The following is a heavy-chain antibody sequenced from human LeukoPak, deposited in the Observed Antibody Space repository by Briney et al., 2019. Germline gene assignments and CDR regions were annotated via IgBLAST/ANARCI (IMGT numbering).Heavy chain of an antibody. D-gene: IGHD6-19*01. CDR1: GFPFSSYW. CDR3: ARDPPDTSGWWFASYGSDV. Sequence: GSLGISCKALGFPFSSYWMHWVPQAPGKGLGWVLRIKRDGSNSNYADSVRGRFAISRDNAENTLYLQMNSLRDEDTAVYYCARDPPDTSGWWFASYGSDVWGQGTTVTVSS. CDR2: IKRDGSNS. J-gene: IGHJ6*02. V-gene: IGHV3-74*01.